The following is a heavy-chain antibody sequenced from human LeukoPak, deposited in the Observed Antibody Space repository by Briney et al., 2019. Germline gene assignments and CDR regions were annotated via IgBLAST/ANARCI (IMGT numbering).Heavy chain of an antibody. Sequence: SETLSLTCTVSGASISDYYWSWIRQPAGKGLEWIGRIYTSGSINYNPSLKSRVTISVDTSKNQFSLKLSSVTAADTAMYYCARGITVVNLYYYGMDVWGQGTTVTVSS. CDR1: GASISDYY. V-gene: IGHV4-4*07. CDR3: ARGITVVNLYYYGMDV. J-gene: IGHJ6*02. CDR2: IYTSGSI. D-gene: IGHD6-19*01.